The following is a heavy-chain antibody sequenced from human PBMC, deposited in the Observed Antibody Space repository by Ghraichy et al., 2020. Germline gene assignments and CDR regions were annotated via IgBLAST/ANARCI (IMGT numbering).Heavy chain of an antibody. CDR2: ISGDGGRT. Sequence: GGSLRLSCAASGFTFDDYAMHWVRHAPGKGLEWVSLISGDGGRTYYADSVKGRFTISRDNSKNSLYLQMNSLRTEDTALYYCAKLHSSSSIYYFDYWGQGTLVTVSS. CDR3: AKLHSSSSIYYFDY. V-gene: IGHV3-43*02. D-gene: IGHD6-6*01. J-gene: IGHJ4*02. CDR1: GFTFDDYA.